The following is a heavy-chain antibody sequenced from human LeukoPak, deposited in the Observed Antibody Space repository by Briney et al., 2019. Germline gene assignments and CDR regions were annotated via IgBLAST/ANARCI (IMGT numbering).Heavy chain of an antibody. J-gene: IGHJ5*02. V-gene: IGHV3-11*05. CDR3: ARDLADGDYEGWFDP. D-gene: IGHD4-17*01. CDR2: ISSGSSYT. Sequence: GGSLRLSCAASGFTFSDYYMSWIRQAPGKGLEWVSYISSGSSYTNYADSVKGRFTISRDNAKNSLYLQMNSLRAEDTAVYYCARDLADGDYEGWFDPWGQGTLVTVSS. CDR1: GFTFSDYY.